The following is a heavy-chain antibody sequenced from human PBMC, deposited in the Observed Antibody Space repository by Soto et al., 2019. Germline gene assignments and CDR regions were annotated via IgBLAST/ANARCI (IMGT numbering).Heavy chain of an antibody. CDR1: GFTFSSYG. CDR3: ARGLGYSYGPFDY. J-gene: IGHJ4*02. CDR2: IWYDGSNK. Sequence: GGSLRLSCAASGFTFSSYGMHWVRQAPGKGLEWVAVIWYDGSNKYYADSVKGRFTISRDNSKNTLYLQMNSLRAEDTAVYYCARGLGYSYGPFDYWGQGTLVTVYS. D-gene: IGHD5-18*01. V-gene: IGHV3-33*01.